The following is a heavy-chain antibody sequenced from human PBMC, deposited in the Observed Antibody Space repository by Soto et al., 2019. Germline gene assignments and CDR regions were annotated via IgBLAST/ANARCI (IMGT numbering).Heavy chain of an antibody. CDR1: GYTFTSYG. V-gene: IGHV1-18*01. D-gene: IGHD2-21*02. CDR3: ARASYCGGDCYVMSLDY. J-gene: IGHJ4*02. Sequence: ASVKVSCKASGYTFTSYGISWVRQAPVQGLEWMGWISAYNGNTNYAQKLQGRVTMTTDTSTSTAYMELRSLRSDDTAVYYCARASYCGGDCYVMSLDYWGQGTLVTVSS. CDR2: ISAYNGNT.